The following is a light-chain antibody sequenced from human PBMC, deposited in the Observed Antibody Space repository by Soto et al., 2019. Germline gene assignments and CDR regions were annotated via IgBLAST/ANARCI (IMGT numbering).Light chain of an antibody. CDR2: EVS. CDR1: SSDVGYYNY. J-gene: IGLJ1*01. V-gene: IGLV2-8*01. Sequence: QSALTQPPFASGSPGQSVTISCTGASSDVGYYNYVSWYQQHPGRAPTLMIDEVSERPSGVPARFSGSKSGNTAYLTGSGLQAEDEADYFGSSVAGGQFVFGSGTQLTV. CDR3: SSVAGGQFV.